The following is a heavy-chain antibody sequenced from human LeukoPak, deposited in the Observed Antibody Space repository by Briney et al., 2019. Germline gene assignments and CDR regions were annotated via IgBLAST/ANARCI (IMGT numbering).Heavy chain of an antibody. J-gene: IGHJ5*02. V-gene: IGHV4-39*01. CDR3: ASLNDYGAPGGFDP. D-gene: IGHD4-17*01. Sequence: PSETLSLTCTVSGGSISSSSYYWGWIRQPPGKGLEWIGSIYYSGSTYYNPSLKSRVTISVDTSKNQFSLKLSSVTAADTAVYYCASLNDYGAPGGFDPWGQGTLVTVSS. CDR2: IYYSGST. CDR1: GGSISSSSYY.